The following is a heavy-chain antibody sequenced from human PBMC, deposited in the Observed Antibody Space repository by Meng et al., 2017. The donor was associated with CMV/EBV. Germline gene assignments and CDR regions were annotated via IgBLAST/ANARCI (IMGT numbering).Heavy chain of an antibody. CDR3: AHVQKCHYYDSSGYPFPYWFSP. V-gene: IGHV2-5*01. D-gene: IGHD3-22*01. CDR2: IYWNDDK. J-gene: IGHJ5*02. Sequence: GVGVGWIRQPPGKALEWLALIYWNDDKRYSPSLKSRLTITKDTSKNQVVLTITNLSPVATAPYSCAHVQKCHYYDSSGYPFPYWFSP. CDR1: GVG.